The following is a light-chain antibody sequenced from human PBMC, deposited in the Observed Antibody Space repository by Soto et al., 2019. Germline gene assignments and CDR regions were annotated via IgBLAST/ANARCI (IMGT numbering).Light chain of an antibody. CDR2: GAY. CDR1: QSVSKNF. J-gene: IGKJ4*01. Sequence: EIVLTQSPGTLSLSPGERATLSCRASQSVSKNFLAWYQQQPGQAHRPLISGAYNRATGIPDRFSGGGSGTDFSLTIDRLEPEYLAVYFCQQYGSSPPTVGGGTNVASK. V-gene: IGKV3-20*01. CDR3: QQYGSSPPT.